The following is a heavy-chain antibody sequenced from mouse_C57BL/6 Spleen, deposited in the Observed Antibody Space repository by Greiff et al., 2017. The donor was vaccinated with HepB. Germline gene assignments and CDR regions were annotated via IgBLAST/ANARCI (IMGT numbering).Heavy chain of an antibody. V-gene: IGHV5-4*01. J-gene: IGHJ2*01. CDR2: ISDGGSYT. D-gene: IGHD1-1*01. CDR3: ARDTTVVATYDYFDY. Sequence: EVQRVESGGGLVKPGGSLKLSCAASGFTFSSYAMSWVRQTPEKRLEWVATISDGGSYTYYPDNVKGRFTISRDNAKNNLYLQMSHLKSEDTAMYYCARDTTVVATYDYFDYWGQGTTLTVSS. CDR1: GFTFSSYA.